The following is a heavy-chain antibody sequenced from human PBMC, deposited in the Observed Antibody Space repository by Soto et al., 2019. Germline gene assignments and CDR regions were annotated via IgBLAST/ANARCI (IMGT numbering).Heavy chain of an antibody. V-gene: IGHV1-3*01. J-gene: IGHJ3*02. D-gene: IGHD6-25*01. CDR3: ASEIAAQVPGGAFDI. CDR2: INAGNGNT. CDR1: GYTFTSYA. Sequence: QVQLVQSGAEVKKPGASVKVSCKASGYTFTSYAMHWVRQAPGQRLEWMGWINAGNGNTKYSQKFQGRVTITRDTSASTAYMELSSLRSEDTAVYYCASEIAAQVPGGAFDIWGQGTMVTVSS.